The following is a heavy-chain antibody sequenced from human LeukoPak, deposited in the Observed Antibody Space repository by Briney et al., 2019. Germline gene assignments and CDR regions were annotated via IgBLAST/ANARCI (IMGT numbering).Heavy chain of an antibody. CDR1: GFTFSSYS. J-gene: IGHJ4*02. CDR3: ARAITAAQYFFGY. D-gene: IGHD1-20*01. CDR2: ISSSSTYI. Sequence: GGSLRLSCAGSGFTFSSYSMNWVRQAPGKGLEWVASISSSSTYIYYADSVKGRSTISRDNAKKSLDLQLNSLRAEDTAVYYCARAITAAQYFFGYWGQGTQVTVSS. V-gene: IGHV3-21*01.